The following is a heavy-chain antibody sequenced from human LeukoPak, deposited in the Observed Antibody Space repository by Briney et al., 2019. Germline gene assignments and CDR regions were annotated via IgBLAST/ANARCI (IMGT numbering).Heavy chain of an antibody. CDR3: TRGDYYDSSGYYLLLDY. CDR2: IRSKPYGGTT. J-gene: IGHJ4*02. CDR1: GFTLGDYG. D-gene: IGHD3-22*01. Sequence: GGSLRLSCTASGFTLGDYGMSWVRQAPGEGLEWVGFIRSKPYGGTTEYAASVKGRFTISRDDSENFAYLQMNSLKTEDTAVYYCTRGDYYDSSGYYLLLDYWGQGTLVTVSS. V-gene: IGHV3-49*04.